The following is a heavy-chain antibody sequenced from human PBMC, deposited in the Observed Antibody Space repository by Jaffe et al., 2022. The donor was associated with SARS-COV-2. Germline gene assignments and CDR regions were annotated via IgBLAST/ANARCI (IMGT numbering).Heavy chain of an antibody. J-gene: IGHJ4*02. V-gene: IGHV3-23*01. CDR2: ISGSGGST. D-gene: IGHD5-18*01. Sequence: EVQLLESGGGLVQPGGSLRLSCAASGFTFSSYAMSWVRQAPGKGLEWVSAISGSGGSTYYADSVKGRFTISRDNSKNTLYLQMNSLRAEDTAVYYCAKGTVDTAMVTPLYFDYWGQGTLVTVSS. CDR3: AKGTVDTAMVTPLYFDY. CDR1: GFTFSSYA.